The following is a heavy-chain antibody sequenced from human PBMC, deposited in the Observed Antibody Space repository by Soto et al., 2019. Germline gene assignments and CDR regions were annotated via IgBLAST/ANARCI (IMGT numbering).Heavy chain of an antibody. V-gene: IGHV1-18*01. CDR1: GYTFTSYG. CDR2: ISAYNGNT. Sequence: ASVKVSCKASGYTFTSYGISWVRQAPGQGLEWMGWISAYNGNTNYAQELQGRVTMTTDTSTSTAYMELRSLRSDDTAVYYCARDPPVTGTPLFDYWGQGTLVTVSS. D-gene: IGHD1-7*01. J-gene: IGHJ4*02. CDR3: ARDPPVTGTPLFDY.